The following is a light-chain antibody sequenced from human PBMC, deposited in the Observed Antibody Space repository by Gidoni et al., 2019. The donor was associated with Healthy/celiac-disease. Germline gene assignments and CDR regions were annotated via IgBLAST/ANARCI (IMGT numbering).Light chain of an antibody. J-gene: IGKJ3*01. V-gene: IGKV1-12*01. Sequence: DIQMTQSPSSVSASVGDRVTITRRASQGFSSWLAWYQQKPGKAPKLLYYAASSLQSGVPSRCSGSGSGAYFTITISSLQPEDFATYYCQQANSFPLTFGPGTKVDIK. CDR1: QGFSSW. CDR2: AAS. CDR3: QQANSFPLT.